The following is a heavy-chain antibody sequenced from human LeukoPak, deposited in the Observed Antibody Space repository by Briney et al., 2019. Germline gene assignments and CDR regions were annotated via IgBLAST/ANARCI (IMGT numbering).Heavy chain of an antibody. CDR3: ARYVVVLNAFDI. J-gene: IGHJ3*02. V-gene: IGHV4-59*12. Sequence: SETLSLTCTVSGASISNYYWSWIRQPPGKGLEWIGYIYYSGSTNYNPSLKSRVTISVDTSKNQFSLKLSSVTAADTAVYYCARYVVVLNAFDIWGQGTMVTVSS. CDR1: GASISNYY. CDR2: IYYSGST. D-gene: IGHD4/OR15-4a*01.